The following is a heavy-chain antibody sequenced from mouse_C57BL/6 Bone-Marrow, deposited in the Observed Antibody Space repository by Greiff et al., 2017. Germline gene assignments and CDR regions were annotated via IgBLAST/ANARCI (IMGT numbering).Heavy chain of an antibody. Sequence: QVQLQQPGAELVMPGASVKLSCKASGYTFTSYWMHWVKQRPGQGLEWIGEIDPSDSSTNSNQKFKGKSTLTVDQSSRPAYMQLSSLTAEDSAVYYGARDGTTVVADYEGMDYWGQGTSVTGSS. J-gene: IGHJ4*01. D-gene: IGHD1-1*01. V-gene: IGHV1-69*01. CDR2: IDPSDSST. CDR1: GYTFTSYW. CDR3: ARDGTTVVADYEGMDY.